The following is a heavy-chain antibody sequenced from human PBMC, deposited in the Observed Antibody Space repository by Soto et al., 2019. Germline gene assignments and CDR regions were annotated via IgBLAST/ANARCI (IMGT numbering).Heavy chain of an antibody. J-gene: IGHJ4*02. D-gene: IGHD4-17*01. V-gene: IGHV3-48*01. Sequence: GGSLRLSCAASGFTVRTYSMNWVRQVPGKGLGWVSYISSGGSEKYYRDSVRDRFTISRDNSKNTLYLQMNNLRAEDTAIYYCANSLTTLTTGFDFWGQGALVTVSS. CDR3: ANSLTTLTTGFDF. CDR2: ISSGGSEK. CDR1: GFTVRTYS.